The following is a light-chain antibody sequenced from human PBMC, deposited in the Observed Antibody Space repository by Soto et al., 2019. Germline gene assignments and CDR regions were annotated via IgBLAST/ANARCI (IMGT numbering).Light chain of an antibody. V-gene: IGKV1-6*01. J-gene: IGKJ2*01. CDR2: AAS. Sequence: AIQMTQSPSSLSASVGDRVTITCRASQGIRNDLGWYQQKPGKAPKLLIYAASSLHSGVPSRFSGSGSGTDFTLTIRSLQPEDFATSYCLQHYHYPYTFGQGNKLQIK. CDR3: LQHYHYPYT. CDR1: QGIRND.